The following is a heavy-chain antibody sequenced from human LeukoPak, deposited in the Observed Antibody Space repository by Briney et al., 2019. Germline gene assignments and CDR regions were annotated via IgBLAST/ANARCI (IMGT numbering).Heavy chain of an antibody. V-gene: IGHV3-30*03. CDR3: AREHYYFDY. CDR1: GFTLSSYG. CDR2: ISYDGSNK. J-gene: IGHJ4*02. Sequence: PGRSLRLSCAASGFTLSSYGMHWVRQAPGKGLEWVAVISYDGSNKYYADSVKGRFTISRDNSKNTLYLQMNSLRAEDTAVYYCAREHYYFDYWGQVTLVTVSS.